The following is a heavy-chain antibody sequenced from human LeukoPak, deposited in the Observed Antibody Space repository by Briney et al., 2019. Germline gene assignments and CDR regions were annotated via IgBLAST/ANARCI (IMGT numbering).Heavy chain of an antibody. CDR2: INIGGTNT. CDR3: ATDGAGFDT. J-gene: IGHJ5*02. V-gene: IGHV3-11*01. CDR1: GIPIGGYA. Sequence: PGGSLRLSCAASGIPIGGYAIIWVRQAPGKGLEWLSYINIGGTNTHYADSVKGRFTISRDNAKKSLYLEMNNLRAEDTAVYYCATDGAGFDTWGQGVLVTVSS.